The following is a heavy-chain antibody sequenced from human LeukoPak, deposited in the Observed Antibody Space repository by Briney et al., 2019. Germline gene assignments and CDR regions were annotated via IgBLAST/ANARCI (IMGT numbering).Heavy chain of an antibody. Sequence: PSETLSLTCTVSGGSISSKSYYWGWIRQPPGKGLEWIGHIYSSGSTYYNPSLKSRVTISVDTSKNQFSLKLSSVTAADTAVYYCAGRGPYGSGNVGHPVDYWGQGTLVTVSS. J-gene: IGHJ4*02. D-gene: IGHD3-10*01. V-gene: IGHV4-39*07. CDR1: GGSISSKSYY. CDR3: AGRGPYGSGNVGHPVDY. CDR2: IYSSGST.